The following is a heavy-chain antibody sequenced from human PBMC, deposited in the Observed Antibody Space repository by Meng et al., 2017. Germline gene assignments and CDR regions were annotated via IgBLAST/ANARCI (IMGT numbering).Heavy chain of an antibody. V-gene: IGHV4-34*01. D-gene: IGHD2/OR15-2a*01. CDR1: GGSFSGYY. Sequence: QVQLQQLGAGLLKPSGTLALTCAVYGGSFSGYYWSWIRQPPGKGLEWIGEINHSGSTNYNPSLKSRVTISVDTSKNQFSLKLSSVTAADTAVYYCARVGSFLRDYWGQGTLVTVSS. CDR2: INHSGST. J-gene: IGHJ4*02. CDR3: ARVGSFLRDY.